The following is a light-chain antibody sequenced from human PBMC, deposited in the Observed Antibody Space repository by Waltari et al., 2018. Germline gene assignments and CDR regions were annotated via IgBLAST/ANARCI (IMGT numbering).Light chain of an antibody. CDR2: DVF. V-gene: IGLV2-14*01. Sequence: QSALTQPASVSGSPGQPITISCTGTSSAVGFYTNVPWYQQHPGKAPKLIIYDVFERPSGVSNRFSGSKSGNTASLTISGLLAEDEADYYCNSYTGSSSWVFGGGTKLTVL. CDR3: NSYTGSSSWV. J-gene: IGLJ3*02. CDR1: SSAVGFYTN.